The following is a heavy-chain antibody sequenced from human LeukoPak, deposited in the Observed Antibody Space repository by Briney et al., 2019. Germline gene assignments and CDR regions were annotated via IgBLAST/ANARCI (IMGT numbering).Heavy chain of an antibody. J-gene: IGHJ3*02. CDR2: IYHSGST. CDR1: GGSISSSNW. CDR3: VRWDYPSSDAFDI. V-gene: IGHV4-4*02. Sequence: PSGTLSLTCAVSGGSISSSNWWSWVRQPPGKGLEWIGEIYHSGSTNYNPSLKSRVTISVDKSKNQFSLKLSSVTAADTAVYYCVRWDYPSSDAFDIWGQGTMVTVSS. D-gene: IGHD1-26*01.